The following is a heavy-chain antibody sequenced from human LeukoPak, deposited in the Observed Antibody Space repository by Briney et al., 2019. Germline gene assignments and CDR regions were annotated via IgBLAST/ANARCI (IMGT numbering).Heavy chain of an antibody. CDR1: GYSFTSYW. CDR2: IYPGDSDA. Sequence: ESLKISCKGSGYSFTSYWIGWVRQTPGKGLEWMGIIYPGDSDARYSPSFQDEVTISADKSTSTAFLQWSSLKASGTAMYYCARLPRHTSYYMDVWGKGTTVIVSS. D-gene: IGHD1-1*01. J-gene: IGHJ6*03. CDR3: ARLPRHTSYYMDV. V-gene: IGHV5-51*01.